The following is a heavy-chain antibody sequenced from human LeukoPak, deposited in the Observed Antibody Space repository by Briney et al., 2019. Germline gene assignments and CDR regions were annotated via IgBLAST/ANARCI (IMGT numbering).Heavy chain of an antibody. CDR1: GFTFSSYE. Sequence: PGGSLRLSCAASGFTFSSYEMNWVRQAPGKGLEWVSYISSGGGTMFYADSVKGRFTISRDNAKHSLYLQIYSLRAEDTANYYCARGGSTYSRRYFDYWGQGTLVTVSS. CDR3: ARGGSTYSRRYFDY. D-gene: IGHD2-15*01. J-gene: IGHJ4*02. CDR2: ISSGGGTM. V-gene: IGHV3-48*03.